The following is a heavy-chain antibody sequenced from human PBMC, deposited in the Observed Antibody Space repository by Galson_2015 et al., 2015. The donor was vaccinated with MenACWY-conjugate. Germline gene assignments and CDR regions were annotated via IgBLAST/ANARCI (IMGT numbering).Heavy chain of an antibody. D-gene: IGHD6-19*01. J-gene: IGHJ4*02. CDR1: GFTFSSYA. V-gene: IGHV3-48*04. CDR3: ARDGSGWVIDF. Sequence: SLRLSCAASGFTFSSYAMHWVRQAPGKGLGWVSYTGSVTSTIYYRDSVKGRFTISRDNAKNSLYLQMNSLRAEDTAVYYCARDGSGWVIDFWGQGPLVTVSS. CDR2: TGSVTSTI.